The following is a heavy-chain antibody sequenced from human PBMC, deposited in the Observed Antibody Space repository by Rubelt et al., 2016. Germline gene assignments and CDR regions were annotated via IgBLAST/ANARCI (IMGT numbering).Heavy chain of an antibody. D-gene: IGHD6-13*01. CDR2: FDPEDGET. J-gene: IGHJ4*02. CDR3: ATTGRSWD. V-gene: IGHV1-24*01. Sequence: APGKGLVWMGGFDPEDGETIYAQKFQGRVTMTEDTSTDTAYMELSSLRSEDTAVYYCATTGRSWDWGQGTLVTVSS.